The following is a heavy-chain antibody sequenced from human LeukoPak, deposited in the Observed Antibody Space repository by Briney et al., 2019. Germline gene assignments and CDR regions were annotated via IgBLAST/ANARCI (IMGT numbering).Heavy chain of an antibody. D-gene: IGHD6-13*01. CDR3: ARSDGSSWYSLHEY. CDR2: MNQDGSEI. V-gene: IGHV3-7*01. CDR1: GFTFSGYA. Sequence: GGSLRLSCAASGFTFSGYAMSWVRQAPGKGLEWVANMNQDGSEIYHVASVKDRFTISRDNAKNSLYLQMNSLRAEDTAVYYCARSDGSSWYSLHEYWGQGTLVTVSS. J-gene: IGHJ4*02.